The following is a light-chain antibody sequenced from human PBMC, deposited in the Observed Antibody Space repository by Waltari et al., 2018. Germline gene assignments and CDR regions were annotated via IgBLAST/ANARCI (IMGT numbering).Light chain of an antibody. Sequence: VVTQAPLSMSVTPGQPASMSCKSSESLLRSDGKTYLYWYLHKPGQPPRLLIYEASKRVSGVPDRFSGSGSGTDFTLRSSRVEAEDVGVYYCMQTLRLPSFSFGGGTKVEIK. CDR2: EAS. J-gene: IGKJ4*01. CDR3: MQTLRLPSFS. V-gene: IGKV2D-29*01. CDR1: ESLLRSDGKTY.